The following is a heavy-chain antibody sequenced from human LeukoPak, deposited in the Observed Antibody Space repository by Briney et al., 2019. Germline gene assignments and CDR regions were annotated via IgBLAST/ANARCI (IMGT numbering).Heavy chain of an antibody. J-gene: IGHJ4*02. CDR3: ARGREEEFDY. Sequence: AAVKVSCKASGYTFTSYDINWVRQATVQGLEWMGWMNPNSGNTGYPQKFQGRVTMTRNTSISTAYMELSSLRSEDTAVYYCARGREEEFDYWGQGTLVTVSS. CDR2: MNPNSGNT. V-gene: IGHV1-8*01. CDR1: GYTFTSYD.